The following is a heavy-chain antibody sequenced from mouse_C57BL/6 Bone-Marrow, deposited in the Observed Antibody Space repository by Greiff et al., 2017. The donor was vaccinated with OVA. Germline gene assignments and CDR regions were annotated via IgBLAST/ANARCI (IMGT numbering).Heavy chain of an antibody. CDR2: IRRKSNSYAT. D-gene: IGHD1-1*01. CDR1: GFSFTTYA. CDR3: VRLLRSFAY. Sequence: EVKVVESGGGLVQPKGSLKLSCAASGFSFTTYAMNWVRQAPGKGLEWVARIRRKSNSYATYYDDSVKDRVTISRDTSESMLYLQMNNLKAEDTAMYYCVRLLRSFAYWGQGTLVTVSA. V-gene: IGHV10-1*01. J-gene: IGHJ3*01.